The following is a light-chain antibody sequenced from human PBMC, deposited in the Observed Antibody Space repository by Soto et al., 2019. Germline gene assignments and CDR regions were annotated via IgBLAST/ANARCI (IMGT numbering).Light chain of an antibody. CDR3: QQYGSSTWT. CDR2: GAS. V-gene: IGKV3-20*01. Sequence: VLTQSPGTLSLSPGERATLSCRASQSVSSSYLAWYQQKPGQAPRLLIYGASSRATGIPDRSSGSGSGTDFTLTISRLEPEDFAVYYCQQYGSSTWTFGQGTKVDIK. CDR1: QSVSSSY. J-gene: IGKJ1*01.